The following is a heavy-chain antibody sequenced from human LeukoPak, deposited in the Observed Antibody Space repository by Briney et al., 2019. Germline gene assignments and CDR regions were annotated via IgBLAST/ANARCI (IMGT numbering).Heavy chain of an antibody. J-gene: IGHJ4*02. CDR2: INTNTGSP. V-gene: IGHV7-4-1*02. CDR1: GYIFTSYA. CDR3: AREGTGMLRGVTFFDY. Sequence: ASVKVSCKASGYIFTSYAMNWVRQAPGQGLEWMGRINTNTGSPTYAQGFTGRFVFSLDTSVSTAYLQISSLKAEDTVVYYCAREGTGMLRGVTFFDYWGQGTLVTVSS. D-gene: IGHD3-10*01.